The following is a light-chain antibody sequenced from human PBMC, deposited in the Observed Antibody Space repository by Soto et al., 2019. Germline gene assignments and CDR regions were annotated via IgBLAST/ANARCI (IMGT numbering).Light chain of an antibody. Sequence: EILMTQSRVTLSVSAGERVTRSCIASQSVGNNLAWHQQKPGQAPRLLIYGASTGATGFPARFSGSGSGTEFTLTISSLQSEDFAVYYCQQYNGWPITFGQGTRLEIK. J-gene: IGKJ5*01. V-gene: IGKV3-15*01. CDR2: GAS. CDR3: QQYNGWPIT. CDR1: QSVGNN.